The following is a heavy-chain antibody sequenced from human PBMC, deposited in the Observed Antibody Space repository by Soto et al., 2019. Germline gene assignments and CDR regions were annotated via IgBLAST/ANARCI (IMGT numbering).Heavy chain of an antibody. Sequence: GASVKVCCKASGYTFTSYAMHWVRQAPGQRLEWMGWINAGNGNTKYSQKFQGRVTITRDTSASTAYMELSSLRSEDTAVYYCARAVGIWYFDYWGQGTLVTVSS. J-gene: IGHJ4*02. V-gene: IGHV1-3*01. CDR2: INAGNGNT. CDR3: ARAVGIWYFDY. CDR1: GYTFTSYA.